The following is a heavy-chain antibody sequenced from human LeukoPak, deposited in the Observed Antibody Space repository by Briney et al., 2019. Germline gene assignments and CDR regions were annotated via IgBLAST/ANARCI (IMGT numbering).Heavy chain of an antibody. D-gene: IGHD4-23*01. V-gene: IGHV3-53*01. CDR1: GFTVSSNY. CDR2: IYSGGST. J-gene: IGHJ4*02. CDR3: ARGDDYGGAWYYFDY. Sequence: PGGSPRLSCAASGFTVSSNYMNWVRQAPGKGLEWVSVIYSGGSTYYADPVRGRFTISRDNSKNTLFLQMNSLRAEDTAEYYCARGDDYGGAWYYFDYWGQGTLVTVSS.